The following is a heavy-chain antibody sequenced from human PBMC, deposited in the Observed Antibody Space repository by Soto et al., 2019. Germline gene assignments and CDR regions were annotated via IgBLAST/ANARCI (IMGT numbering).Heavy chain of an antibody. CDR1: GGSISSGGYY. J-gene: IGHJ5*02. D-gene: IGHD6-13*01. CDR2: IYYSGST. CDR3: ARDFGRIAAAGNLGWFDP. Sequence: SETLSLTCTVSGGSISSGGYYWSWIRQHPGKGLEWIGYIYYSGSTYYNPSLKSRVTISVDTSKNQFSLKLSSVTAADTAVYYCARDFGRIAAAGNLGWFDPWGQGTLVTVSS. V-gene: IGHV4-31*03.